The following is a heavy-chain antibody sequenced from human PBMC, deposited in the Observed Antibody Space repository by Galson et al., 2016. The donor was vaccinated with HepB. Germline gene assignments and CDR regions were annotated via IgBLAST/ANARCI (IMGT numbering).Heavy chain of an antibody. Sequence: SLRLSCAASGFTFSSHWMHWVRQAPGKGLEWVSAISGSGVNAHYADSVKGRFTISRDNSKNTLYLQMNSLRDEDTAVYYCAKDHGNRWLNNWFDPWGRGTLVTVSS. V-gene: IGHV3-23*01. CDR3: AKDHGNRWLNNWFDP. J-gene: IGHJ5*02. D-gene: IGHD6-19*01. CDR2: ISGSGVNA. CDR1: GFTFSSHW.